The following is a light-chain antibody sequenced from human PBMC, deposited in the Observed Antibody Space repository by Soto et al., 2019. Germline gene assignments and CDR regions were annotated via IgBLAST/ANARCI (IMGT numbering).Light chain of an antibody. CDR1: QSVSSSY. Sequence: EIVLTQSPGTLSLSPGQRATLACRASQSVSSSYSAWYRQKPGQAPRLLIYGASSRATGIPARFSGSGSGTDFSLTISSLEPEDFAVYYCQQRSNWPPEITFGQGTRLEIK. V-gene: IGKV3D-20*02. CDR2: GAS. CDR3: QQRSNWPPEIT. J-gene: IGKJ5*01.